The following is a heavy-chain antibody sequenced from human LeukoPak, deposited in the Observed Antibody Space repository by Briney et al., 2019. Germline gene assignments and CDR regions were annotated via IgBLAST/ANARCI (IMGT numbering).Heavy chain of an antibody. D-gene: IGHD5-18*01. Sequence: SETLSLTCTVSGGSISSYYWSWIRQPPGKGLEWIGYIYYSGSTNYNPSLKSRVTISVDTSKNQFSLKLSSVTAADTAVYCCARGGIQLWLRPFDYWGQGTLVTVSS. CDR1: GGSISSYY. V-gene: IGHV4-59*01. CDR3: ARGGIQLWLRPFDY. J-gene: IGHJ4*02. CDR2: IYYSGST.